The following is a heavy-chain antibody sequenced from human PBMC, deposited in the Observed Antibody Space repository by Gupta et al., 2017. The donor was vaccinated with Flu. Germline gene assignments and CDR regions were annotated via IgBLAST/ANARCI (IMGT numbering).Heavy chain of an antibody. CDR1: GFTFSSYA. CDR3: AKTSVITMVRGVDWFDP. J-gene: IGHJ5*02. Sequence: EVQLLESGGGLVQPGGSLRVSCAASGFTFSSYAMSWVRQAPGKGLEWVSAISGSGGSTYYADSVKGRFTISRDNSKNTLYLQMNSLRAEDTAVYYCAKTSVITMVRGVDWFDPWGQGTLVTVSS. D-gene: IGHD3-10*01. V-gene: IGHV3-23*01. CDR2: ISGSGGST.